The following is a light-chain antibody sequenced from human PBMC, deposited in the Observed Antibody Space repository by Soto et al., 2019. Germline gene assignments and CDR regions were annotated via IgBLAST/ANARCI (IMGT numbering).Light chain of an antibody. CDR2: KAS. Sequence: AIRMTQSPSSLSASTGDRVTITRRASQGISSYLAWYQQKPGKAPKLLVYKASTLKSGVPSRFSGSGSGTEFTLTISSLQPDDFATYYCQHYNSYSEAFGQGTKVDVK. V-gene: IGKV1-8*01. CDR1: QGISSY. J-gene: IGKJ1*01. CDR3: QHYNSYSEA.